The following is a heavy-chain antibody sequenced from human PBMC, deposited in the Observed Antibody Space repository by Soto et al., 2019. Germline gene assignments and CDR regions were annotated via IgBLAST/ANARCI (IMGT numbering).Heavy chain of an antibody. CDR3: AKDAPGSGWLSDY. CDR1: GFTFRIYA. J-gene: IGHJ4*02. CDR2: ISGNGGT. V-gene: IGHV3-23*01. Sequence: EVQLLESGGGVTQPGGSLRLSCAASGFTFRIYAMSWVRQAPGKGLEWVSTISGNGGTSYADFVRGRLTISRDNSKNTLYLQMNSLRAEDTAVYYCAKDAPGSGWLSDYWGQGTRVTVSS. D-gene: IGHD3-22*01.